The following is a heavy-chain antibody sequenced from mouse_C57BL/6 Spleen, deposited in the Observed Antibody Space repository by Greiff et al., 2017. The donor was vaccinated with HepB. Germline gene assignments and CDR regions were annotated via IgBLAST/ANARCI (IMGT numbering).Heavy chain of an antibody. V-gene: IGHV1-82*01. CDR2: IYPGDGDT. J-gene: IGHJ2*01. CDR3: ARWTVVATEKYYFDY. CDR1: GYAFSSSW. Sequence: VQLQQSGPELVKPGASVKISCKASGYAFSSSWMNWVKQRPGKGLEWIGRIYPGDGDTNYNGKFKGKATLTADKSSSTAYMQLSSLTSEDSAVYFCARWTVVATEKYYFDYWGQGTTLTVSS. D-gene: IGHD1-1*01.